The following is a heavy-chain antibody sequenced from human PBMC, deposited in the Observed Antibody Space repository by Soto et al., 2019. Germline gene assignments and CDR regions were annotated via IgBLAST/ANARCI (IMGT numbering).Heavy chain of an antibody. CDR1: GGSISSGGYY. CDR3: ARGDTHYDSSGYYFAY. J-gene: IGHJ4*02. V-gene: IGHV4-31*03. Sequence: SETLSLTCTVSGGSISSGGYYWSWIRQHPGKGLEWIGYIYYSGSTYYNPSLKSRVTISVDTSKNQFSLKLSSVTAADTAVYYCARGDTHYDSSGYYFAYSGQRNLVTVYS. CDR2: IYYSGST. D-gene: IGHD3-22*01.